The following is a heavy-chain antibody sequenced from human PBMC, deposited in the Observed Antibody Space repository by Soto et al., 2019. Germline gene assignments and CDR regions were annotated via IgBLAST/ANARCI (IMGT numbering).Heavy chain of an antibody. CDR3: ARGNSRWSTVLVPAPPPNY. CDR2: INHSGST. J-gene: IGHJ4*02. V-gene: IGHV4-34*01. D-gene: IGHD2-2*01. CDR1: GGSFSGYY. Sequence: PSETLSLTCAVYGGSFSGYYWSWIRQPPGKGLEWIGEINHSGSTNYNPSLKSRVTISVDTSKNQFSLKLSSVTAADTAVYYCARGNSRWSTVLVPAPPPNYWGQGTLVTVSS.